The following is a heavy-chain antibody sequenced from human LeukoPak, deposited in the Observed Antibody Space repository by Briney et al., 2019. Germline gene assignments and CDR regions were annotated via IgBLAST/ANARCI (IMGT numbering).Heavy chain of an antibody. CDR2: ISSSGNTI. V-gene: IGHV3-48*03. CDR3: GRVALDTSMIHY. D-gene: IGHD5-18*01. J-gene: IGHJ4*02. CDR1: GFTFSDYE. Sequence: GGSLRLSCAASGFTFSDYEMNWVRQAPGKGLEWVSYISSSGNTIFYADSVKGRFTIYRDDAENSLYLKMDSLRVEDTAVYYCGRVALDTSMIHYWGQGTLVTVSS.